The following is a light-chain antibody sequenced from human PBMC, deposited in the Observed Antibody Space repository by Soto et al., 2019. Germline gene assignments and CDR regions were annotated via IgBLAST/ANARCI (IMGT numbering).Light chain of an antibody. V-gene: IGKV3-20*01. J-gene: IGKJ1*01. CDR1: QSVPSKY. Sequence: EIVLTQSPGTLSLSPGERATLACRASQSVPSKYLAWYQQKPGQAPRLLIYGASSRATGIPNRFSGSGSGTDFTLTISRLEPEDFAVYYCQQYGNSPQTFGQGTKGDIK. CDR3: QQYGNSPQT. CDR2: GAS.